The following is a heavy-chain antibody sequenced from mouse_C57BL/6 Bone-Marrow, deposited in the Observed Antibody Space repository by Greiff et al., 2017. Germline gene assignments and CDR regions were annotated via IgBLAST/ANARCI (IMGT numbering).Heavy chain of an antibody. J-gene: IGHJ1*03. V-gene: IGHV1-81*01. Sequence: QVQLQQSGAELARPGASVKLSCKASGYTFTSYGISWVQQRTGQGLEWIGEIYPRSGNTYYHEQFKGKATLTADQTSSTAYMELRRLTSEDSSVYYCAVTVVAPYWYFEGWGTGTTVTVAS. D-gene: IGHD1-1*01. CDR2: IYPRSGNT. CDR1: GYTFTSYG. CDR3: AVTVVAPYWYFEG.